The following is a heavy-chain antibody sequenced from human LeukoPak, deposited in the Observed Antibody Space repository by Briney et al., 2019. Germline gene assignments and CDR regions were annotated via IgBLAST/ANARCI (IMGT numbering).Heavy chain of an antibody. CDR3: AKSRVSSWGAIDY. CDR2: ISLSTNGK. Sequence: GGSLRLSCAASGFTFNSYDMSWVRQAPGKGLEWVSSISLSTNGKTYADSVKGRFTISRDNSKNILYLQMNSLRVEDTAVYYCAKSRVSSWGAIDYWGQGTLLTVSS. CDR1: GFTFNSYD. J-gene: IGHJ4*02. V-gene: IGHV3-23*01. D-gene: IGHD6-13*01.